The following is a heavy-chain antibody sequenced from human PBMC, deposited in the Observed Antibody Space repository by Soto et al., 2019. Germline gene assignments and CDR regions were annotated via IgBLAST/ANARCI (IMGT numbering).Heavy chain of an antibody. J-gene: IGHJ4*01. CDR3: VSRIPSWVFDY. CDR2: MYAGGDT. D-gene: IGHD2-21*01. V-gene: IGHV3-53*01. Sequence: GSLRLSCGASGLSVSDNYMGWVRQAPGRGLEWVSVMYAGGDTHYADSVKGRFTISRDKSENTLYLQMNSLRDEDTGVYFCVSRIPSWVFDYWGLGTLVTVSS. CDR1: GLSVSDNY.